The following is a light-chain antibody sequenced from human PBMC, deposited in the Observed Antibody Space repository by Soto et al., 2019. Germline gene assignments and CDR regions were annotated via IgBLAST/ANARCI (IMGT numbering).Light chain of an antibody. CDR3: QSYDSSLSAWV. Sequence: QSALTQPPSVSGAPGQRVTISCTESSSNIGAGYDVHWYQQLPGTAPKLLIYANSNRPSGVPDRFSGSKSGTSASLAITGLRAEDEADYYCQSYDSSLSAWVFGGGTKLTVL. CDR1: SSNIGAGYD. V-gene: IGLV1-40*01. CDR2: ANS. J-gene: IGLJ3*02.